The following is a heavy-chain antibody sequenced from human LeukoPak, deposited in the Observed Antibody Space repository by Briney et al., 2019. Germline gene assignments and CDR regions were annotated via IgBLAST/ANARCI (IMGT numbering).Heavy chain of an antibody. J-gene: IGHJ6*03. CDR3: ARSRRPDRYCSGGSCHPTDYYYMDV. CDR2: INPSGGST. V-gene: IGHV1-46*01. CDR1: GYTFTSYY. Sequence: ASVKVSCKASGYTFTSYYMHWVRQAPGQGLEWMGIINPSGGSTSYAQKFQGRVTMTRDTSTSTVYMELSSLRSEDTAVYYCARSRRPDRYCSGGSCHPTDYYYMDVWGKGTTVTVSS. D-gene: IGHD2-15*01.